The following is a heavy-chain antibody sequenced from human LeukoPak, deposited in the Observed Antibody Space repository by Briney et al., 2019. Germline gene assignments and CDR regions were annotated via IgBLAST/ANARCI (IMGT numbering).Heavy chain of an antibody. V-gene: IGHV3-7*03. Sequence: GGSLRLSCAASGFTFSNYWMSWVRQAPGKGLEWVANIKQDGSEKYYVDSVKGRFTISRDNAKNSLYLQMNSLRAEDTAVYYCARSRRIAVAGYYFDYWGQGTLVTVSS. CDR2: IKQDGSEK. CDR1: GFTFSNYW. J-gene: IGHJ4*02. D-gene: IGHD6-19*01. CDR3: ARSRRIAVAGYYFDY.